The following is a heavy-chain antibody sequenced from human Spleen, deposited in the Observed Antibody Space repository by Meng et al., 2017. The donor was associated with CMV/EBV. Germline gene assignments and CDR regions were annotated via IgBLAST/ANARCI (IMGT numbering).Heavy chain of an antibody. J-gene: IGHJ4*02. D-gene: IGHD1-26*01. CDR3: ARHLRGYSWPKSD. CDR2: IYHSGST. Sequence: SETLSLTCTVSGYSISNGYYWGWIRQPPGKGLEWIGSIYHSGSTYYNPSLKSRVTISVDTSNNQFSLRLNSVTATDTAVYYCARHLRGYSWPKSDWGQGTLVTVSS. CDR1: GYSISNGYY. V-gene: IGHV4-38-2*02.